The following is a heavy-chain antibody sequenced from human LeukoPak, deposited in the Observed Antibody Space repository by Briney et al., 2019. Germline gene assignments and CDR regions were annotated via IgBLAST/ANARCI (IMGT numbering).Heavy chain of an antibody. J-gene: IGHJ4*02. CDR3: ATAKYCSSTSCHVNFDY. D-gene: IGHD2-2*01. V-gene: IGHV1-24*01. Sequence: GASVKVSCKVSGYTLTELSMHWVRQAPGKGLEWMGGFDPEDGETIYAQKFQGRVTMTEDTSTDTAYMELSSLRSEDTAVYYCATAKYCSSTSCHVNFDYWGQGTLVTVSS. CDR1: GYTLTELS. CDR2: FDPEDGET.